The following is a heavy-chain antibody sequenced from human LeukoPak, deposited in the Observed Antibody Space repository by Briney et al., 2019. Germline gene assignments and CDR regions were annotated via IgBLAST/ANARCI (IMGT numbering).Heavy chain of an antibody. CDR3: ARDANDAVYYYYGMDV. CDR1: GFTFSDYY. D-gene: IGHD4/OR15-4a*01. CDR2: ISSSGSTI. V-gene: IGHV3-11*01. Sequence: GGSLRLSCAASGFTFSDYYMSWIRQAPGKGLEWVSYISSSGSTIYYADSVKGRFTISRDNAKNSLYLQMSSLRAEDTAVYYCARDANDAVYYYYGMDVWGQGTTVTVSS. J-gene: IGHJ6*02.